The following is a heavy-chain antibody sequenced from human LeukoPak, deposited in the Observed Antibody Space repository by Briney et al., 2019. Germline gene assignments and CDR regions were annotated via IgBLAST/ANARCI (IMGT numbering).Heavy chain of an antibody. CDR1: GFTFSSYS. V-gene: IGHV3-21*01. D-gene: IGHD1-1*01. Sequence: GGSLRLSCAASGFTFSSYSMNWVRQAPGKGLEWVSSISRSSRHVYYGGSVKGRFTISRDNAKNSLFLQMNSLRAEDMAVYYCVRDFMGMGGTTAYLHHWGQGTLVTVSS. J-gene: IGHJ1*01. CDR3: VRDFMGMGGTTAYLHH. CDR2: ISRSSRHV.